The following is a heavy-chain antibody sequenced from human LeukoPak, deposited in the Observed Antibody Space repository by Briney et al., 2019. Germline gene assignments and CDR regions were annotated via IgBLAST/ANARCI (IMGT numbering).Heavy chain of an antibody. D-gene: IGHD4-23*01. J-gene: IGHJ4*02. CDR2: INSDGSST. CDR3: ARGRDDYGGGFPIGGFDY. V-gene: IGHV3-74*01. CDR1: GFTFSSYW. Sequence: GGSLRLSCAASGFTFSSYWMHWVRQAPGKGLVWVSRINSDGSSTSYADSVKGRFTISRDNAKNTLYLQMNSLRAEDTAAYYCARGRDDYGGGFPIGGFDYWGQGTLVTVSS.